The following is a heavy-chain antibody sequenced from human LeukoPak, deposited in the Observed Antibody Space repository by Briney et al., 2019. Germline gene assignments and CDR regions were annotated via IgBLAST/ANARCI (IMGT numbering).Heavy chain of an antibody. Sequence: GASVKVSCKASGGTFSSYAISWVRQAPGQGLEWMGGIIPIFGTANYAQKFQGRVTITADESTSTAYMELSSLRSEDTAVYYCARDIVVVPAAPENWFDPWGQGTLVTVSS. D-gene: IGHD2-2*01. CDR1: GGTFSSYA. V-gene: IGHV1-69*13. CDR3: ARDIVVVPAAPENWFDP. J-gene: IGHJ5*02. CDR2: IIPIFGTA.